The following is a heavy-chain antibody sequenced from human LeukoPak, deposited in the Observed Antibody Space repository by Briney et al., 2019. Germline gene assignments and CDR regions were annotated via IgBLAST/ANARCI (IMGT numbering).Heavy chain of an antibody. Sequence: GASVKVSCKASGYTFTSYGISWVRQAPGQGLEWMGWISAYNGNTNYAQKLQGRVTMTTDTSTSTAYMELRSLRSDDTAVYYCARYLSAPAAASLRYFDCWGQGTLVTVSS. CDR2: ISAYNGNT. CDR1: GYTFTSYG. D-gene: IGHD2-2*01. V-gene: IGHV1-18*01. J-gene: IGHJ4*02. CDR3: ARYLSAPAAASLRYFDC.